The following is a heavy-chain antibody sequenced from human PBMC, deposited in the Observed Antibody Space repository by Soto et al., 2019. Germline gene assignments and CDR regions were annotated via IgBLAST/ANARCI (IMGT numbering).Heavy chain of an antibody. CDR1: GGIFSTYA. D-gene: IGHD3-10*01. J-gene: IGHJ4*02. Sequence: QVQLVQSGAEVKKPGSSVKVSCKASGGIFSTYAISWLRQAPGQGLEWMGGIIPLFGTPNYAQRFQGRVTITADESTSTAYMELSRRRCEDTAVYYCARDRDDYGSGNYYNRIDFWGQGTLVTVSS. CDR3: ARDRDDYGSGNYYNRIDF. V-gene: IGHV1-69*01. CDR2: IIPLFGTP.